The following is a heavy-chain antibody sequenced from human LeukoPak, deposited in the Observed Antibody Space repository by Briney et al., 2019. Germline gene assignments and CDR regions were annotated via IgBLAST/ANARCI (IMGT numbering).Heavy chain of an antibody. CDR1: GFTFSSYS. CDR3: ARSYCSSTSCYAFDI. Sequence: GGSLRLSCAASGFTFSSYSMNWVRQAPGKGLEWVSSISSSSSYIYYADSVKGRFTISRDNAKNSLYLQMNSLRAEDTAVYYCARSYCSSTSCYAFDIWGLGTMVTVSS. CDR2: ISSSSSYI. J-gene: IGHJ3*02. D-gene: IGHD2-2*01. V-gene: IGHV3-21*01.